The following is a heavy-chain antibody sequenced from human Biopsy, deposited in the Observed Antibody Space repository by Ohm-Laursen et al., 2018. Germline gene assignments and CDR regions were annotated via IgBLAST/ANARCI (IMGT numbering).Heavy chain of an antibody. V-gene: IGHV4-4*07. CDR3: ARDRDRRGWFDP. J-gene: IGHJ5*02. CDR2: IYTSGIT. Sequence: TLSLTRIVSGGSLSSYSWSWIRQPAGKGLEWIGQIYTSGITNYNPSLKSRVTMSVDTSKNKFSLRVSSVTAADTAVYYCARDRDRRGWFDPWGQGTLVTVSS. D-gene: IGHD1-14*01. CDR1: GGSLSSYS.